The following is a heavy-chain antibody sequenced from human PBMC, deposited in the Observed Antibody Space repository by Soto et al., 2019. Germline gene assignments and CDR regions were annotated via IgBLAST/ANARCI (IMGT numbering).Heavy chain of an antibody. CDR1: GYTFTSYA. D-gene: IGHD1-20*01. CDR2: INAGNGNT. V-gene: IGHV1-3*01. CDR3: ARGLNLYYFDY. J-gene: IGHJ4*02. Sequence: ASVKVSCKASGYTFTSYAMHWVRQAPGQRLEWMGWINAGNGNTKYSQKFQVRVTITRDTSASTAYMELSSLRSEDTAVYYCARGLNLYYFDYWGQGTLVTVSS.